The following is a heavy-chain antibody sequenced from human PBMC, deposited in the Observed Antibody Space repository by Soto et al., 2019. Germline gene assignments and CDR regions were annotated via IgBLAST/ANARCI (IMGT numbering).Heavy chain of an antibody. Sequence: QVQLVESGGGVVQPGRSLRLSCAASGFTFSSYGMHWVRQAPGKGLEWVAVIWYDGSNKYYADSVKGRFTISRDNSKNTLYLQMNSLRAEDTAVYYCARDRCSSTSCYVVAGGFSSGWYVFDYWGQGTLVTVSS. CDR1: GFTFSSYG. D-gene: IGHD2-2*01. J-gene: IGHJ4*02. CDR2: IWYDGSNK. CDR3: ARDRCSSTSCYVVAGGFSSGWYVFDY. V-gene: IGHV3-33*01.